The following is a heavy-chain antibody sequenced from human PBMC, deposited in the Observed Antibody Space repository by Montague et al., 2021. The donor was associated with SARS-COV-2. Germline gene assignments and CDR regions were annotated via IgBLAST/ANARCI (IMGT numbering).Heavy chain of an antibody. CDR2: IYYSGST. Sequence: SEILSLTCTVSGGSISSYYWSWIRQPPGKGLEWIGYIYYSGSTSYNPSLKSRVTISVDTSKNQFSLKLSSVTAADTAVYYCARQYYDSSGEDAFDIWGQGTMVTVSS. V-gene: IGHV4-59*08. CDR1: GGSISSYY. D-gene: IGHD3-22*01. CDR3: ARQYYDSSGEDAFDI. J-gene: IGHJ3*02.